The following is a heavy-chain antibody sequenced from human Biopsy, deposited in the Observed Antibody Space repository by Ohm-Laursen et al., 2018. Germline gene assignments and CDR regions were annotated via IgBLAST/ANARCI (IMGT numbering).Heavy chain of an antibody. CDR3: ARGYAGLYEAFDF. V-gene: IGHV4-61*01. CDR2: IYNDVST. CDR1: GASVSSGRYV. D-gene: IGHD5-18*01. J-gene: IGHJ3*01. Sequence: TLSLTCTVSGASVSSGRYVWSWIRQPPGKGLGWIGNIYNDVSTKYNPSLRSRVTISADKSAIQFSLKLMSGTAAATAVYYFARGYAGLYEAFDFWGQGTVVTVAS.